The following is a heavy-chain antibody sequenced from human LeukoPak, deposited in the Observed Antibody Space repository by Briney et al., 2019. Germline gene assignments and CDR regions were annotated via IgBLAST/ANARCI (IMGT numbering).Heavy chain of an antibody. CDR1: GFAFSTYT. D-gene: IGHD2-15*01. Sequence: GGSLRLSCAASGFAFSTYTMNWVRQAPGKGLEWISHISSSSSNIYYADSVKGRFTISRDNAKNSLYLQMNSLRVEDTAVYYCARVSGLDYWGQGTLVTVSS. CDR3: ARVSGLDY. J-gene: IGHJ4*02. CDR2: ISSSSSNI. V-gene: IGHV3-48*01.